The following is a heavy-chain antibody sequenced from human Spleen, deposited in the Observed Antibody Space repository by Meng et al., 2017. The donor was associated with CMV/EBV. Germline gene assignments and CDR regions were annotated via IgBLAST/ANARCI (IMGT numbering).Heavy chain of an antibody. J-gene: IGHJ4*02. CDR2: INPNSGGT. CDR1: GYTFTGYY. V-gene: IGHV1-2*02. Sequence: ASVKVSCKASGYTFTGYYMHWVRQAPGQGPEWMGWINPNSGGTNYAQKFQGRVTMTRDTSLSTAYMELSRLRSDDTAVYYCASGKLGIGRYYFDYWGQGTLVTVSS. CDR3: ASGKLGIGRYYFDY. D-gene: IGHD7-27*01.